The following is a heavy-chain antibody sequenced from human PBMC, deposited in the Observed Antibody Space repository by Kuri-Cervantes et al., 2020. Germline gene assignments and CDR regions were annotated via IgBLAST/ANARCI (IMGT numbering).Heavy chain of an antibody. CDR1: GGSISSGGYY. D-gene: IGHD2-2*01. V-gene: IGHV4-61*08. Sequence: SETLSLTCTVSGGSISSGGYYWSWIRQPPGKGLEWIGYIYYSGSTNYNPSLKSRVTISVDTSKNQFSLKLSSVTAADTAVYYCARAGYCSSTSCSVIRYFDWSRRGMDVWGQGTTVTSP. J-gene: IGHJ6*02. CDR3: ARAGYCSSTSCSVIRYFDWSRRGMDV. CDR2: IYYSGST.